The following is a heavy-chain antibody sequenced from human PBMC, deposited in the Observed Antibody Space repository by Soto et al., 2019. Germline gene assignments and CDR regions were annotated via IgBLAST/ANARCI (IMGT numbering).Heavy chain of an antibody. CDR2: INHSGST. V-gene: IGHV4-34*01. J-gene: IGHJ5*02. CDR3: ARAVSRGVPNWFDP. CDR1: GGSFSGYY. Sequence: SETLSLTCAVYGGSFSGYYWSWIRQPPGKGLEWIGEINHSGSTNYNPSLKSRVTISVDTSKNQFSLKLSSVTAADTAVYYCARAVSRGVPNWFDPWGQGTLVTVSS. D-gene: IGHD3-10*01.